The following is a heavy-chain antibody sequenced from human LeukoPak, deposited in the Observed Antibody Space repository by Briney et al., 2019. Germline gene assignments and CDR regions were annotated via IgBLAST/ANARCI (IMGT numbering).Heavy chain of an antibody. CDR3: AKGTGYCSSTSCYTYFDY. CDR1: GFTFSSHN. D-gene: IGHD2-2*02. V-gene: IGHV3-23*01. CDR2: ISGSGGST. Sequence: AGGSLRLSCAASGFTFSSHNMNWVRQAPGKGLEWVSAISGSGGSTYYADSVKGRFTISRDNSKNTLYLQMNSLRAEDTAVYYCAKGTGYCSSTSCYTYFDYWGQGTLVTVSS. J-gene: IGHJ4*02.